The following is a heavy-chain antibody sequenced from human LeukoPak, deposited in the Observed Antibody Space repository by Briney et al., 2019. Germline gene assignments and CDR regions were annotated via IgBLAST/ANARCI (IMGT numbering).Heavy chain of an antibody. CDR2: INPNSGGT. J-gene: IGHJ4*02. CDR3: ARVPSSPHNYYFDY. V-gene: IGHV1-2*02. Sequence: ASVKVSCKASGYTFTSYAMNWVRQAPGQGLEWMGWINPNSGGTNYAQKFQGRVTMTRDTSISTAYMELSRLRSDDTAVYYCARVPSSPHNYYFDYWGQGTLVTVSS. D-gene: IGHD1-20*01. CDR1: GYTFTSYA.